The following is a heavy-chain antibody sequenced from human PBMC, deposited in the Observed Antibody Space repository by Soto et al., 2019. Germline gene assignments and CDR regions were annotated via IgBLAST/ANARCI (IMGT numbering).Heavy chain of an antibody. CDR2: IYYSGST. D-gene: IGHD4-17*01. CDR1: GGSISSSSYY. J-gene: IGHJ3*02. Sequence: QLQLQESGPGLVKPSETLSLTCTVSGGSISSSSYYWGWIRQPPGKGLEWIGSIYYSGSTYYNPSLKSRVTISVDTSKNQFSLKLSSVTAADTAVYYCARLCYGDYGDAFDIWGQGTMVTVSS. CDR3: ARLCYGDYGDAFDI. V-gene: IGHV4-39*01.